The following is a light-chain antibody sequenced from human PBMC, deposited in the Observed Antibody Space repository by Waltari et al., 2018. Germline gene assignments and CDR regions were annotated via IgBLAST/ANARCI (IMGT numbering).Light chain of an antibody. CDR2: DAS. J-gene: IGKJ5*01. Sequence: DIQMTQSPSSLAASVGDRVTITCRASQDISSHLNWFRQKPGEAPYLLIYDASNLDIGVPWRFSGTESGTDFTLTINSLQPEDFATYYCQRYDKVPITFGQGTRLDIK. CDR1: QDISSH. V-gene: IGKV1-33*01. CDR3: QRYDKVPIT.